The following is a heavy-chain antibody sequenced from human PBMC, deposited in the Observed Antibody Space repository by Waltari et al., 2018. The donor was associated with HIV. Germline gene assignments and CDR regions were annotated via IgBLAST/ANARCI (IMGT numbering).Heavy chain of an antibody. J-gene: IGHJ5*02. D-gene: IGHD3-16*01. CDR1: NFSISNRP. V-gene: IGHV3-53*01. CDR2: SYPDDTT. Sequence: EVLLTESGGQLIQPGGSLGVSCVASNFSISNRPVTWVRQAQGGPLEGVDFSYPDDTTHYADSVRGRFTISRVRSRTSVLLQMNDLFADDTAVYYCATGVRYYGPWGQGTRVTVSS. CDR3: ATGVRYYGP.